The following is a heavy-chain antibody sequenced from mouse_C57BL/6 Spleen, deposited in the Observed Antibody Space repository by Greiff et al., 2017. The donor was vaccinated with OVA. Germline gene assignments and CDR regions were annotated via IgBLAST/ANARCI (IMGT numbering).Heavy chain of an antibody. J-gene: IGHJ1*03. CDR3: ARADFDV. Sequence: EVKLMESGPELVKPGASVKIPCKASGYTFTDYNMDWVKQSHGTSLEWIGDINPNNGGTIYNQKFKGKATLTVDKSSSTAYMELRSLTSEDTAVYYCARADFDVWGTGTTVTVSS. CDR1: GYTFTDYN. CDR2: INPNNGGT. V-gene: IGHV1-18*01.